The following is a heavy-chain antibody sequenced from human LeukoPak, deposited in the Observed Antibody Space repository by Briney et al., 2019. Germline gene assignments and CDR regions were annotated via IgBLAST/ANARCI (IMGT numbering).Heavy chain of an antibody. V-gene: IGHV1-69*13. Sequence: ASVKVSCKASGGTFSSYAISWVRQAPGRGLEWMGGIIPIFGTANYAQKFQGRVTITADESTSTAYMELSSLRSEDTAVYYCARAPYGDYGMDVWGQGTTVTVSS. D-gene: IGHD4-17*01. CDR3: ARAPYGDYGMDV. CDR2: IIPIFGTA. J-gene: IGHJ6*02. CDR1: GGTFSSYA.